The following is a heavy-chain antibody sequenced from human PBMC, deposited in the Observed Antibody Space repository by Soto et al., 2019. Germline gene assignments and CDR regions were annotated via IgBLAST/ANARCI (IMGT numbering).Heavy chain of an antibody. CDR3: ARDSNPFGVVIRSPEKQKYGMDV. CDR2: ISAYNNNA. Sequence: ASGKVCCKASNYPFTSYGFAWVRQAPGHGLQWLGRISAYNNNADYAQEFQGRITMTTDTSTRTAVMELSSLTSDDTGVYYCARDSNPFGVVIRSPEKQKYGMDVWGRGTTVTVSS. J-gene: IGHJ6*01. V-gene: IGHV1-18*01. D-gene: IGHD3-3*01. CDR1: NYPFTSYG.